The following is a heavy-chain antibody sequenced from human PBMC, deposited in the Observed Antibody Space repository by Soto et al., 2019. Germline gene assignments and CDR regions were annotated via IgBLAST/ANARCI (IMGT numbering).Heavy chain of an antibody. D-gene: IGHD3-22*01. CDR1: GGSISSGGYY. CDR2: IYYSGST. Sequence: QVQLQESGPGLVKPSQTLSLTCTVSGGSISSGGYYWSWIRQHPGKGLEWIGYIYYSGSTYYNPSLKSRVTISVDTVKDQFSLKLSSGAAADTAVYLCGGGTYYDSSGYYSKYYFDYWGQGTLVTVSS. J-gene: IGHJ4*02. V-gene: IGHV4-31*03. CDR3: GGGTYYDSSGYYSKYYFDY.